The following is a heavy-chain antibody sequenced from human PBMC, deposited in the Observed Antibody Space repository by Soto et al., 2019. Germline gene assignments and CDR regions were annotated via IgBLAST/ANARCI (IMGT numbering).Heavy chain of an antibody. CDR1: GFTFNSFW. CDR2: IKQDGSEK. J-gene: IGHJ4*02. Sequence: GGSLRVSCEVSGFTFNSFWMTWVRQAPWKGLEWVANIKQDGSEKYYVDSVKGRFTISRDNAKNSLYLQVNSLRAEDTALYYCARIVWWVSSWFIDSWGQGTLVTVST. D-gene: IGHD6-13*01. V-gene: IGHV3-7*05. CDR3: ARIVWWVSSWFIDS.